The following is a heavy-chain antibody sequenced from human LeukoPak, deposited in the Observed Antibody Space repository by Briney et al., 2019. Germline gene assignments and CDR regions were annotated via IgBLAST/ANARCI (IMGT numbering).Heavy chain of an antibody. V-gene: IGHV3-30*03. Sequence: GGSLRLSCAASGFTFSSYSMNWVRQAPGKGLEWVAVISYDGSNKYYADSVKGRFTISRDNSKNTLYLQMNSLRAEDTAVYYCAREIIVAVAGSENWFDPWGQGTLVTVSS. CDR2: ISYDGSNK. J-gene: IGHJ5*02. D-gene: IGHD6-19*01. CDR1: GFTFSSYS. CDR3: AREIIVAVAGSENWFDP.